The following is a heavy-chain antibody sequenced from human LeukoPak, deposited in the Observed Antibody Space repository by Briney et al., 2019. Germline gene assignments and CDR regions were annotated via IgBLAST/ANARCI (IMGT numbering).Heavy chain of an antibody. D-gene: IGHD1-26*01. CDR1: GFTFSSFA. V-gene: IGHV3-23*05. CDR3: ARDSTDGVIPRQLHPPFDY. CDR2: IYGSNNNT. J-gene: IGHJ4*02. Sequence: PGGSLRLSCAASGFTFSSFAMGWVRLAPGKGLQWISCIYGSNNNTYYTDSVTGRFTTSRDNSKTTLFLQMNSLRPEDTAVYYCARDSTDGVIPRQLHPPFDYWGQGVLVAVSS.